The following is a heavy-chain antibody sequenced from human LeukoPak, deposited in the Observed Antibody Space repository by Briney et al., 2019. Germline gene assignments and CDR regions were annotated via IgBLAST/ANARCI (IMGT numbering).Heavy chain of an antibody. CDR2: IYHSGST. Sequence: SETLSLTCTVSGYSISSGYYWGWIRQPPGKGLEWIGSIYHSGSTYYNPSLKSRVTISVDTSRNQFSLKLNSVTAADTAVYYCARHDIVVVPVARDWFDPWGQGTLVTVSS. J-gene: IGHJ5*02. CDR3: ARHDIVVVPVARDWFDP. CDR1: GYSISSGYY. V-gene: IGHV4-38-2*02. D-gene: IGHD2-2*01.